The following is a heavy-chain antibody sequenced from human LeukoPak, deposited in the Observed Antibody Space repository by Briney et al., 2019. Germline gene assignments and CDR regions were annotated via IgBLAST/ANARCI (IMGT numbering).Heavy chain of an antibody. V-gene: IGHV3-48*02. CDR1: GFTFSIHG. D-gene: IGHD3-10*01. CDR2: IINSGGTV. Sequence: GGSLRLSCAASGFTFSIHGMNWVRQAPGKGLEWVSYIINSGGTVYYTDSVQGRFTISRDNARNSLFLQMNSLRDEDTAVYYCARVGRGVYGMDVWGQGTTVTVSS. CDR3: ARVGRGVYGMDV. J-gene: IGHJ6*02.